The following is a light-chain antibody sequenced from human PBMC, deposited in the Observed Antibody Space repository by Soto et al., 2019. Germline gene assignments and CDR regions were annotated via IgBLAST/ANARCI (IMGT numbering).Light chain of an antibody. V-gene: IGKV3-15*01. CDR3: QPYYNWPRT. CDR2: GAS. Sequence: EIVMTQSPGTLSVSPGERATLSCRAIQSVVKKLAGYQKKPGQAPRLHIYGASTRATGIPARFSGSGYGPEFTLTISSLQSEDFAIYYCQPYYNWPRTFGQGTKVEVK. CDR1: QSVVKK. J-gene: IGKJ1*01.